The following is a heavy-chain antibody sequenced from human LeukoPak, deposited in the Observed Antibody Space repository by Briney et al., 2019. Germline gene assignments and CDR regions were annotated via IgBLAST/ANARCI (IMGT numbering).Heavy chain of an antibody. CDR1: GLTFSFYW. V-gene: IGHV3-7*05. CDR2: IKEDGSEK. Sequence: GGSLRLSCAASGLTFSFYWMSWVRQAPGKGLEWVANIKEDGSEKYYVDSVKGRFTISRDNAKNSLFLQLDNLRAEDTAVYYCARGKYYFDYWGQGTLVTVSS. CDR3: ARGKYYFDY. J-gene: IGHJ4*02.